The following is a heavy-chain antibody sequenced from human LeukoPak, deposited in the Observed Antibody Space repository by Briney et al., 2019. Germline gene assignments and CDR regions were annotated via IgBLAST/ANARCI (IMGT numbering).Heavy chain of an antibody. Sequence: GGSLRLSCAASGFTFSSYGMHWVRQAPGKGLEWVAVIWYDGSNKYYADSVKGRFTISRDNSKNTLYLQMNSLRAEDTAVYYCAKDLREGTTPIDYWGLGTLVTVSS. D-gene: IGHD4-11*01. CDR2: IWYDGSNK. CDR3: AKDLREGTTPIDY. J-gene: IGHJ4*02. V-gene: IGHV3-33*06. CDR1: GFTFSSYG.